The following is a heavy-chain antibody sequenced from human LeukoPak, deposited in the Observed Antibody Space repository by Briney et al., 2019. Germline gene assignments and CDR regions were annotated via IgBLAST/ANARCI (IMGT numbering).Heavy chain of an antibody. CDR1: GHSLSAFY. V-gene: IGHV1-2*06. Sequence: ASVKVSCKASGHSLSAFYMHWVRQAPGQGLEWMGRIDPQRGDTKYTQKFQGRVTMTRDTSISTAYLELTRLTSDDTAMYYCATFTVFLNAFDLWGQGTMVTISS. D-gene: IGHD4-17*01. CDR2: IDPQRGDT. CDR3: ATFTVFLNAFDL. J-gene: IGHJ3*01.